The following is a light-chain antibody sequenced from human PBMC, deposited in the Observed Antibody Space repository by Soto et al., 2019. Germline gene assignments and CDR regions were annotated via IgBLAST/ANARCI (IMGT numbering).Light chain of an antibody. Sequence: VLTQPPSVSGAPGQRVTISCTGSSSNIGAGYDVHWYQQLPGTAPKLLIYGNSNRPSGVPDRYSGPKSGTSASLAITGLQAEDEADYYCQSYDSSLSHVVFGGGTQLTVL. CDR3: QSYDSSLSHVV. CDR1: SSNIGAGYD. V-gene: IGLV1-40*01. CDR2: GNS. J-gene: IGLJ2*01.